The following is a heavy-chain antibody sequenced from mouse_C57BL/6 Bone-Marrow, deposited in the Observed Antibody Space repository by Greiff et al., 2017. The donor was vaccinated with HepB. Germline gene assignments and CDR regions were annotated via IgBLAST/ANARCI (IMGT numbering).Heavy chain of an antibody. Sequence: VKLMESGPGLVAPSQSLSITCTVSGFSLTSYGVHWVRQPPGKGLEWLVVIWSDGSTNYNSALKSRLSISKDNSKSQVFLKMNSLQTDDTAMYYCARQGTTVSYWYFDVWGTGTTVTVSS. CDR1: GFSLTSYG. CDR3: ARQGTTVSYWYFDV. J-gene: IGHJ1*03. V-gene: IGHV2-6-1*01. CDR2: IWSDGST. D-gene: IGHD1-1*01.